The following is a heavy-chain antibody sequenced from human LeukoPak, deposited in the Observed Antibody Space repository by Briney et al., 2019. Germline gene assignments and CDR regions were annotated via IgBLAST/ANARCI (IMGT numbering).Heavy chain of an antibody. D-gene: IGHD4/OR15-4a*01. Sequence: NPSETLSLTCTVSGASISSYYWSWIRQPAGKGLEWIGHIFATGSTNYNPSLKSRVTLSVDTSKNQFSLKLSSVTAADTAVYYCAKDRPAAIGAPFDYWGQGTLVTVSS. CDR2: IFATGST. CDR1: GASISSYY. J-gene: IGHJ4*02. V-gene: IGHV4-4*07. CDR3: AKDRPAAIGAPFDY.